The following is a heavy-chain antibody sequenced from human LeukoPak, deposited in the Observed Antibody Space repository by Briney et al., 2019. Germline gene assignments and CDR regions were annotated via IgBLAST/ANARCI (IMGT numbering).Heavy chain of an antibody. CDR2: INHSGST. D-gene: IGHD3-22*01. J-gene: IGHJ5*02. V-gene: IGHV4-34*01. CDR3: ARGQTYYYDSSGSNWFDP. CDR1: GVAFSGYY. Sequence: SETLSLNCAVYGVAFSGYYWSWLRQPPGKGLEWIGEINHSGSTNYNPSLKSRVTISVDTSKNQFSLKLSSVTAADTAVYYCARGQTYYYDSSGSNWFDPWGQGFLVTVSS.